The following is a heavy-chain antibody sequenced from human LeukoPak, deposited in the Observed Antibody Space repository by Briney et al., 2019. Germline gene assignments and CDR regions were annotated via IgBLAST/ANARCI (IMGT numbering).Heavy chain of an antibody. CDR2: TTGSGGST. CDR1: GFTFSSDA. D-gene: IGHD3-10*01. Sequence: GGSLRLSCAASGFTFSSDAMSWVRQAPGKGLEWVSATTGSGGSTYYADSVKGRFTISRDNSKNPLDLQMNSLTDEDTAVYYFARPGDGSGSYPNQFDYWGQGALVTVSS. V-gene: IGHV3-23*01. J-gene: IGHJ4*02. CDR3: ARPGDGSGSYPNQFDY.